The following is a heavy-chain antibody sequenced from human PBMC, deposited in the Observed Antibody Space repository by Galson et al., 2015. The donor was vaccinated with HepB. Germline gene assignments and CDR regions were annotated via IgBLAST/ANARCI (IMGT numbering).Heavy chain of an antibody. D-gene: IGHD6-19*01. CDR3: AKDDTGRRLVGGAWFDY. J-gene: IGHJ4*02. V-gene: IGHV3-30*18. Sequence: SLRLSCAASGFTFSSYYMHWVRQAPGKGLEWVAVISYDGSNTYYADSVKGRFTISRDNAKNSLYLQMNSLRAEDTAVYYCAKDDTGRRLVGGAWFDYWGQGTLVTVSS. CDR1: GFTFSSYY. CDR2: ISYDGSNT.